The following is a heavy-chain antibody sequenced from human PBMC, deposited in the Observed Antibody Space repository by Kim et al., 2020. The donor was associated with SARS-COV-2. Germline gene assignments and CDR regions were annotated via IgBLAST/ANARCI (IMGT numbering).Heavy chain of an antibody. CDR1: GYTLTELS. J-gene: IGHJ4*02. D-gene: IGHD3-22*01. CDR2: FDPEDGET. Sequence: ASVKVSCKVSGYTLTELSMHWVRQAPGKGLEWMGGFDPEDGETIYAQKFQGRVTMTEDTSTDTAYMDLSSLRFDDTAVYYCATLDSSGYYKEYYFDYWGQGTLVTVSS. V-gene: IGHV1-24*01. CDR3: ATLDSSGYYKEYYFDY.